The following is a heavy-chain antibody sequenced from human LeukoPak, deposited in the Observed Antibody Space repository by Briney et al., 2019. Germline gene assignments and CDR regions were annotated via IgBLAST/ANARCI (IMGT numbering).Heavy chain of an antibody. CDR2: ISYDGSNK. D-gene: IGHD4-17*01. J-gene: IGHJ4*02. Sequence: GGSLRLSCAASGFTFSSYGMHWVRQAPGKGLEWVAVISYDGSNKYYADSVKGRFTISRDNSKNTLYLQMNSLRVKDTAVYYYARGGDYGDYFDYWGQGTLVTVSS. V-gene: IGHV3-30*03. CDR3: ARGGDYGDYFDY. CDR1: GFTFSSYG.